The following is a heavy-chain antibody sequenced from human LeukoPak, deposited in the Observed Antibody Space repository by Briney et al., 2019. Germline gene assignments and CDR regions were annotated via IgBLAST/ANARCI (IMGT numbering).Heavy chain of an antibody. J-gene: IGHJ3*02. CDR1: GFSLSTSGVG. D-gene: IGHD2-8*01. V-gene: IGHV2-5*02. CDR3: AQGLMVYAISAFDI. CDR2: IYWDDDK. Sequence: GSGPTLVKPTQTLTLTCTFSGFSLSTSGVGVGWIRQPPGKALEWLALIYWDDDKRYSPSLKSRLTITKDTSKNQVVLTMTNMDPVDTATYYCAQGLMVYAISAFDIWGQGTMVTVSS.